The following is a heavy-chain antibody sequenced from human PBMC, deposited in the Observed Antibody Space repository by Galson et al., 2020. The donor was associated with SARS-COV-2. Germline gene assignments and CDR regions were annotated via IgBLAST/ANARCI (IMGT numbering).Heavy chain of an antibody. J-gene: IGHJ6*02. CDR2: IYYRGST. Sequence: SETLSLTCTVSGGSISSYYWSWIRQPPGKGLEWIGNIYYRGSTNYNPSLKSRVTISVDTSKNHFSLKLSSVTAADTAVYYCARERYSSSWDYYGMDGWGQGTTVTVSS. D-gene: IGHD6-13*01. V-gene: IGHV4-59*01. CDR3: ARERYSSSWDYYGMDG. CDR1: GGSISSYY.